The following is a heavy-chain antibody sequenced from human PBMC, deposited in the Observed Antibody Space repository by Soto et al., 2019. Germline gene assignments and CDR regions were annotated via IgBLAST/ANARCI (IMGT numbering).Heavy chain of an antibody. Sequence: ASVKVSCKASGYTFTIYAIHWVRQAPGQRLEWMGWINAGNGNTKYSEKLQGRVTITRDTSASTTYMELSSPRSEDTAVYYCARDELVRYYYYAMDVWGQGTTVTVSS. J-gene: IGHJ6*02. CDR2: INAGNGNT. D-gene: IGHD6-6*01. CDR3: ARDELVRYYYYAMDV. CDR1: GYTFTIYA. V-gene: IGHV1-3*01.